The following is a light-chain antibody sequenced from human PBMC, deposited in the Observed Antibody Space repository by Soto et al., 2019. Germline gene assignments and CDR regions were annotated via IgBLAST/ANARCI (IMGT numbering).Light chain of an antibody. CDR3: QQYNNWPPDRT. CDR2: GAS. J-gene: IGKJ1*01. V-gene: IGKV3-15*01. CDR1: QSVGSN. Sequence: EIVMTHAPATLSLSPGERAPLSCRASQSVGSNLAWYQQKPGQAPRLLIYGASTRATGIPARFSGSGSGTEFTLTISSLQSEDFAIYFCQQYNNWPPDRTFGQGTKVEIK.